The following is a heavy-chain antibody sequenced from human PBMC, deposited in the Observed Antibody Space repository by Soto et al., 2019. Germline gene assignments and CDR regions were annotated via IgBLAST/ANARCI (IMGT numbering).Heavy chain of an antibody. CDR3: ARHPERIAEIGGFDP. Sequence: EVQLVESGGGLVQPGGSLRLSCAASGFTFSSYSMNWVRQAPGKGLEWVSYISSSSSTIYYADSVKGRFTISRDNAKNPLYLQMNSLRAEDTAVCYCARHPERIAEIGGFDPWGQGTLVTVSS. J-gene: IGHJ5*02. V-gene: IGHV3-48*01. D-gene: IGHD6-13*01. CDR2: ISSSSSTI. CDR1: GFTFSSYS.